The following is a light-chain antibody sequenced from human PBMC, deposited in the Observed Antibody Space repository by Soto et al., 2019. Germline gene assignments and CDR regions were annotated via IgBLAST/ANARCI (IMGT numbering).Light chain of an antibody. CDR1: QSVSSSY. V-gene: IGKV3-15*01. Sequence: MTQSPSSLSPSVGDSLTLSCRAIQSVSSSYLAWYQQKPGRAPRLLIDGASTRATGIPARFSGSGSGTEFTLTISSLQSEDFAVYYCQQYNYWPPWTFGQGTKVDIK. CDR3: QQYNYWPPWT. J-gene: IGKJ1*01. CDR2: GAS.